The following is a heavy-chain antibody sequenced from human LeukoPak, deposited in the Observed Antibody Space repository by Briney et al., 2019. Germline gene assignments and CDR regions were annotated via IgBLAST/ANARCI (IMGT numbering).Heavy chain of an antibody. CDR3: VRGRRSYGFDH. V-gene: IGHV3-13*01. CDR1: GFNSNNYD. D-gene: IGHD3-16*01. Sequence: PGGSLRLSCAASGFNSNNYDMHWVRQAPGKGLEWVSALGSAGDTYYPDSVRGRFTISKETAKNSLYLQMISLRDEDTAVYYCVRGRRSYGFDHWGQGTLVTVSS. J-gene: IGHJ4*02. CDR2: LGSAGDT.